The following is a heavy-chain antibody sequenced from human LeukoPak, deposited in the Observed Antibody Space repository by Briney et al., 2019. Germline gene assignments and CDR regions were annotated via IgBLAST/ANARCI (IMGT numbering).Heavy chain of an antibody. D-gene: IGHD6-13*01. CDR1: GGSTSSYY. V-gene: IGHV4-59*12. J-gene: IGHJ5*02. CDR2: IYYSGST. Sequence: SETLSLTCTVSGGSTSSYYWSWIRQPPGKGLEWIGYIYYSGSTNYNPSLKSRVTISVDTSKNQFSLKLSSVTAADTAVYYCARDYSSSWYNWFDPWGQGTLVTVSS. CDR3: ARDYSSSWYNWFDP.